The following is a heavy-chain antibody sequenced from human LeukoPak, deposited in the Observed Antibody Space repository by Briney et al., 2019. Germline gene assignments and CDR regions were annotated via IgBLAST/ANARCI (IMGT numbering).Heavy chain of an antibody. CDR1: GLTFSSYV. CDR2: VVGGGDSV. J-gene: IGHJ4*02. CDR3: AKPYKSGWYQCFDY. Sequence: GGSLRLSCAASGLTFSSYVMSWVRQAPGKGLEWVSAVVGGGDSVYYADSVKGRFTISRDNSQNTLYLQMNSLRAEDTAVYYCAKPYKSGWYQCFDYWGQGTRVTVSS. D-gene: IGHD6-19*01. V-gene: IGHV3-23*01.